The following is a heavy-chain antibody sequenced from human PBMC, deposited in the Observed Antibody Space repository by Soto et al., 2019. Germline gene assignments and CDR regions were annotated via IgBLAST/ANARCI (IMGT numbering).Heavy chain of an antibody. CDR3: ARDYPEIYCSGGSCYDPGYHYYGMDV. CDR1: GYTFTSYY. D-gene: IGHD2-15*01. CDR2: INPSGGST. V-gene: IGHV1-46*01. J-gene: IGHJ6*02. Sequence: VKVSCKASGYTFTSYYMHWVRQAPGQGLEWMGIINPSGGSTSYAQKFQGRVTMTRDTSTSTVYMELSSLRSEDTAVYYCARDYPEIYCSGGSCYDPGYHYYGMDVWGQGTTVTVSS.